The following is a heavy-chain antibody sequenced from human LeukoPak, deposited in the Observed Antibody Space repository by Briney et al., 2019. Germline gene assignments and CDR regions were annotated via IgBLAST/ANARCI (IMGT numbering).Heavy chain of an antibody. CDR1: GFTSSTAW. D-gene: IGHD1-26*01. J-gene: IGHJ3*02. Sequence: GGSLRLSCAVSGFTSSTAWLTWVRQAPGKGLEWVSYISSSGGTIYYADSVKGRFTISRDNAKNSLYLQMNSLRAEDTAVYYCARALRATSDAFDIWGQGTMVTVSS. V-gene: IGHV3-11*01. CDR3: ARALRATSDAFDI. CDR2: ISSSGGTI.